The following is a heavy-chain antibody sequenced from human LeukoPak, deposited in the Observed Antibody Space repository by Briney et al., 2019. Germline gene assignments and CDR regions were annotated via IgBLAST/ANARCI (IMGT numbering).Heavy chain of an antibody. J-gene: IGHJ4*02. CDR3: AKDGRGSCSNADCHVSYHFDY. CDR2: LRQDGSVK. Sequence: TGGSLRLSCASSGFTFSTYWMSWVRQAPGKGLEWVAKLRQDGSVKYYVDSVKGRFTISRDNAKNSLYLHMNSLRADDTAVYYCAKDGRGSCSNADCHVSYHFDYWGQGILVTVSS. CDR1: GFTFSTYW. D-gene: IGHD2-8*01. V-gene: IGHV3-7*01.